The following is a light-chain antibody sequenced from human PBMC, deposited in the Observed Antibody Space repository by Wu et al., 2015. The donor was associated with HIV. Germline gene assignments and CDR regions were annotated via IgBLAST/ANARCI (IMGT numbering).Light chain of an antibody. CDR1: QSVSSSF. Sequence: EIVLTQSPATLSLSPGERTSLSCRASQSVSSSFLAWYQQTPGQAPRLLIYGASRRATGIPDRFSGSGSGTDFTLTISRLEPEDFAVYYCQQYGSSRSFGQGTKLEMK. V-gene: IGKV3-20*01. CDR2: GAS. CDR3: QQYGSSRS. J-gene: IGKJ2*03.